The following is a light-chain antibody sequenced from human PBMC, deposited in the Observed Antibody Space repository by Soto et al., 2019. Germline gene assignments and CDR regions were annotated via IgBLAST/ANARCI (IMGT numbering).Light chain of an antibody. CDR1: QSVSSY. J-gene: IGKJ2*01. Sequence: EIVLTQSPATLSLSPGERATLSCRASQSVSSYLAWYQQKPGQAPRLLIYDASNRATGIPARFSGSGSGTDVTITISSLEPEDFAVYYCQQRSNCPPDTVGRGTKLDIK. V-gene: IGKV3-11*01. CDR3: QQRSNCPPDT. CDR2: DAS.